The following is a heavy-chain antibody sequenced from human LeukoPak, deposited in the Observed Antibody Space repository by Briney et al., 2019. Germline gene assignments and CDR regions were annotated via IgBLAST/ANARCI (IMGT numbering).Heavy chain of an antibody. CDR2: IYYSGST. J-gene: IGHJ4*02. D-gene: IGHD7-27*01. V-gene: IGHV4-59*01. Sequence: SETLSLTCTVSGGSISSYYWSWIRQPPGKGLEWIANIYYSGSTNYNPSLKSRVTISADTSKNQFSLNLSSVTAADTAVYYCASRKLGNDYWGQGTLVTVSS. CDR3: ASRKLGNDY. CDR1: GGSISSYY.